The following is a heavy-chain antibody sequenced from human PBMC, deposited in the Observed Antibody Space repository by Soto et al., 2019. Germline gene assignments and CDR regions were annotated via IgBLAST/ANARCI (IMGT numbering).Heavy chain of an antibody. J-gene: IGHJ4*02. CDR3: DGGLYYYESNGYYHY. CDR1: GGSISSGDYY. CDR2: IYYSGST. V-gene: IGHV4-30-4*01. Sequence: QVQLQESGPGLVKPSQTLSLTCTVSGGSISSGDYYWSWIRQPPGKGLEWIGYIYYSGSTYYNPSLNSRVTMSVDTTKNQFSRKLISVTAADTAVYYWDGGLYYYESNGYYHYWGQGSLNTVSS. D-gene: IGHD3-22*01.